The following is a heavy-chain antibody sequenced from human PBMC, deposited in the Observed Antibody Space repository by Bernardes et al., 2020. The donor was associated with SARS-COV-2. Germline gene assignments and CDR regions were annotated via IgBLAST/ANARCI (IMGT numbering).Heavy chain of an antibody. CDR2: ISGSGGST. Sequence: GGSLILSCAASGFTFRSSAMSWVRQAPGPGLEWVSAISGSGGSTYYADSVKGRFTISRDNSKNTLYLQMNSLRAEDTAVYYCAKPWRFLEPSGAFDIWGQGTMVTGSS. CDR3: AKPWRFLEPSGAFDI. J-gene: IGHJ3*02. V-gene: IGHV3-23*01. D-gene: IGHD3-3*01. CDR1: GFTFRSSA.